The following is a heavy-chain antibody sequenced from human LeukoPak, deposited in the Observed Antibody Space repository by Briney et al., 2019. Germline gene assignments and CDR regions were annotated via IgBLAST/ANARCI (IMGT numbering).Heavy chain of an antibody. D-gene: IGHD4-17*01. CDR3: TRDGDYGVDY. V-gene: IGHV3-74*01. CDR1: GFTFSSYW. J-gene: IGHJ4*02. Sequence: GGSLRLSCAASGFTFSSYWMHWVRQAPGKGLAWVSRIKSGGSSTNYADSVKGRFTISRDNAKNTLYLQMNSLRAEDTAVYYCTRDGDYGVDYWGQGTLVTVSS. CDR2: IKSGGSST.